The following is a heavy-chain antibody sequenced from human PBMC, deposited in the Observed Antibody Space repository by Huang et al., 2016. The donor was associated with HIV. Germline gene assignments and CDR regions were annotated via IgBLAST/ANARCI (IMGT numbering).Heavy chain of an antibody. V-gene: IGHV3-30*02. CDR2: IRHDGTNK. Sequence: QVQLVESGGGVVQPGESLRLSCAPSGFTFRSFGMRWVRQAPGKGLGWVRYIRHDGTNKYYADSVKGRFNIFGDNSRNTVYLQMNSLRVEDTGVYYCAGDDGKDFWTGILDYWGQGALVTVSS. J-gene: IGHJ4*02. D-gene: IGHD3-3*01. CDR3: AGDDGKDFWTGILDY. CDR1: GFTFRSFG.